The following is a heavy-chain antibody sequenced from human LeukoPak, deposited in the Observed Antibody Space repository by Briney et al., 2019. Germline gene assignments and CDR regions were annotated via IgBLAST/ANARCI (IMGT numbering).Heavy chain of an antibody. D-gene: IGHD2-15*01. V-gene: IGHV3-30-3*01. CDR3: AKGVHGDIYDAFDI. CDR1: GFTFSSYA. Sequence: GRSLRLSCAASGFTFSSYAMHWVRQAPGKGLEWVAVISYDGSNKYYADSVKGRFTISRDNSKNTLYLQMNSLRAEDTAVYYCAKGVHGDIYDAFDIWGQGTMVTVSS. CDR2: ISYDGSNK. J-gene: IGHJ3*02.